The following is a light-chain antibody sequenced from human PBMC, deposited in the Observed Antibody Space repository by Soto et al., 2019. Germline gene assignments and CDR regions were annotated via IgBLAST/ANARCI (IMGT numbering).Light chain of an antibody. Sequence: EIVLTPSPATLSLSPVERATLSCRASQSVSSYLAWYQQKPGQAPRLLIYDASNRATGIPARFSGSGSGTDFTLTISSLEPEDFAVYYCQQRSNWPPALTFGGGTKVDIK. V-gene: IGKV3-11*01. CDR1: QSVSSY. CDR2: DAS. J-gene: IGKJ4*01. CDR3: QQRSNWPPALT.